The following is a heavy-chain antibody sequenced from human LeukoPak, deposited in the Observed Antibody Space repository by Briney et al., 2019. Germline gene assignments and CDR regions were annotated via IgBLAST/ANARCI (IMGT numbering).Heavy chain of an antibody. V-gene: IGHV3-48*03. J-gene: IGHJ4*02. D-gene: IGHD2/OR15-2a*01. CDR1: GFTFSSYE. Sequence: GGSLRLSCAASGFTFSSYEMNWVRQAPGKGLEWVSYISSSGSTIYYADSVKGRFTISRDNAKNSLYLQMNSLRAEDTAVYYCASGLQLSYFDYWGQGTLVTVSS. CDR3: ASGLQLSYFDY. CDR2: ISSSGSTI.